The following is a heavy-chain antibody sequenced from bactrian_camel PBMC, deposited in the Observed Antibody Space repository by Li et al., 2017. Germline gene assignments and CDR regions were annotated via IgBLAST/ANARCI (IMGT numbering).Heavy chain of an antibody. CDR1: GFAFSEYD. Sequence: QLVESGGGLVQPGGSLGASCAASGFAFSEYDMTWVRQAPGKGLEWVSTIPTGGAGTFYADSLKCRFTISRDNAKNTLYLHMNSLKTEDTAVYYCAADWSVGSKYNYWGQGTQVTVS. V-gene: IGHV3S28*01. J-gene: IGHJ4*01. CDR2: IPTGGAGT. CDR3: AADWSVGSKYNY. D-gene: IGHD5*01.